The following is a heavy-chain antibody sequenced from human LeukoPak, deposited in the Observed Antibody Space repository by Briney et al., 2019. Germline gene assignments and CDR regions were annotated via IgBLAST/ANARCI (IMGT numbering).Heavy chain of an antibody. Sequence: GGSLRLSCAASGFTFSTYAMTWVRQAPGKGLEWVSGISGSGSNTYYADSVKGRFTMSRDNSKNTLYLQMNSLRAEDTAVYYCARGRYWTPYWGQGTMVTVSS. CDR3: ARGRYWTPY. CDR2: ISGSGSNT. D-gene: IGHD1-1*01. J-gene: IGHJ4*03. CDR1: GFTFSTYA. V-gene: IGHV3-23*01.